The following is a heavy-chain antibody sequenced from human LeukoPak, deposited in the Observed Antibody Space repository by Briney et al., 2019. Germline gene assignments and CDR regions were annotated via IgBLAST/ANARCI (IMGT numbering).Heavy chain of an antibody. V-gene: IGHV1-18*01. J-gene: IGHJ5*02. CDR3: AXXPDYDFWRLNWFDP. CDR2: ISAYNGNT. Sequence: ASVKVSCKASGYTFTSYGISWVRQAPGQGLEWMGWISAYNGNTNYAQKLQGRVTMTTDTSTSTAYMELRSLRSDDTAVYYCAXXPDYDFWRLNWFDPWGQGTLVTVSS. D-gene: IGHD3-3*01. CDR1: GYTFTSYG.